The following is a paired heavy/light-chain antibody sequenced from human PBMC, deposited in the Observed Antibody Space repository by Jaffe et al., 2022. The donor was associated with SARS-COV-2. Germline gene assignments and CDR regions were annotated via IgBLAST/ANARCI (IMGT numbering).Light chain of an antibody. CDR1: QSIGSW. Sequence: DIQMTQFPSTLSASVGDRVTITCRASQSIGSWLAWYQQKPGKAPKLLIYMASSLQSGVPLRFSGSGSGTEFSLTISSLQPDDFATYYCQQYNYYYTFGQGTKLEIK. CDR2: MAS. CDR3: QQYNYYYT. J-gene: IGKJ2*01. V-gene: IGKV1-5*03.
Heavy chain of an antibody. CDR3: AREERSRELVH. CDR1: GFTFTTFS. Sequence: EVQLVESGGALVQPGGSLRLSCAASGFTFTTFSMHWVRQAPGKGLEYVSAISSNGGSTYYANSLKGRVSISRDNSKSTLYLQMGSLRAEDTAVYFCAREERSRELVHWGQGTLVTVSS. V-gene: IGHV3-64*01. J-gene: IGHJ4*02. CDR2: ISSNGGST. D-gene: IGHD1-7*01.